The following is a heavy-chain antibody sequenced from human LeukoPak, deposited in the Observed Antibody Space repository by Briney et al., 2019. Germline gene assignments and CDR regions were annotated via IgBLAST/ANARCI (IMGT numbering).Heavy chain of an antibody. J-gene: IGHJ4*02. V-gene: IGHV3-74*01. CDR3: ASEGTTGTTWGPDY. D-gene: IGHD1-1*01. Sequence: GGSLRLPCAASRFPFNTCWMHCVRRAPGGGLVWVSRIDSEGYSTAYADSVKGRFTISRDNAKNALYLQMNSLRAEDTAVYYCASEGTTGTTWGPDYWGQGTLVTVSS. CDR2: IDSEGYST. CDR1: RFPFNTCW.